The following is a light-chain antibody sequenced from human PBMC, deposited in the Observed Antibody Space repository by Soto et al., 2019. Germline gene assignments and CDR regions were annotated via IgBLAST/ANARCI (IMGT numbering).Light chain of an antibody. CDR3: LQHNSYPRT. CDR2: DAS. J-gene: IGKJ1*01. Sequence: DIQMTQSPSTLSGSVGDRGTITCRASQTISSWLAWYQQKPGKAPKLLIYDASSLQSGVPSRFSGSGSGTEFTLTISSLQPEDFATYYCLQHNSYPRTFGQGTKVDIK. V-gene: IGKV1-5*01. CDR1: QTISSW.